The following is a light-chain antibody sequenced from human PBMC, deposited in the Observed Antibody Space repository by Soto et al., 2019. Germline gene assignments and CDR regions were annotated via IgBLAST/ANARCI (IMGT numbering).Light chain of an antibody. V-gene: IGLV2-14*01. CDR2: DVS. CDR1: SSDVGGYNY. CDR3: SSYTSSSVYV. J-gene: IGLJ1*01. Sequence: QSALTQPASVSGSPGQSIIISCTGTSSDVGGYNYVSWYQQLPGKAPKLMIYDVSDRPSGVSNRFSGSKSGNTASLTISGLQAEDEADYYCSSYTSSSVYVFGTGTKLTVL.